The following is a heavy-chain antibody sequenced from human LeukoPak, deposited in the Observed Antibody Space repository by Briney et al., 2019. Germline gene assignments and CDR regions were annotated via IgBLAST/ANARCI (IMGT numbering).Heavy chain of an antibody. Sequence: GGSLRLSCAASGFTFSSCSMNWVRQAPGKGLEWVSSISSSSSYIYYADSVKGRFTISRDNAKNSLYLQMNSLRAEDTAVYYCARDKTNYYDSSVYYGRFDYWAKETLVAVP. CDR3: ARDKTNYYDSSVYYGRFDY. D-gene: IGHD3-22*01. CDR2: ISSSSSYI. V-gene: IGHV3-21*01. CDR1: GFTFSSCS. J-gene: IGHJ4*02.